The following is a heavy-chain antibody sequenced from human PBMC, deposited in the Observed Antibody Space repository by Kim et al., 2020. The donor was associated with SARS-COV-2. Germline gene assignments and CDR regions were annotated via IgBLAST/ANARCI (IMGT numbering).Heavy chain of an antibody. CDR3: ARDTDIVATGVNYYGMDV. D-gene: IGHD5-12*01. J-gene: IGHJ6*02. CDR1: GFTFSSYS. CDR2: ISSSSSYI. Sequence: GGSLRLSCAASGFTFSSYSMNWVRQAPGKGLEWVSSISSSSSYIYYADSVKGRFTISRDNAKNSLYLQMNSLRAEDTAVYYCARDTDIVATGVNYYGMDVWGQGTTVTVSS. V-gene: IGHV3-21*01.